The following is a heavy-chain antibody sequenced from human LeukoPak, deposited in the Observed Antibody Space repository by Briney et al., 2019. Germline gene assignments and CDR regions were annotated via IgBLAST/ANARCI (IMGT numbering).Heavy chain of an antibody. V-gene: IGHV3-73*01. Sequence: PGGSLRLSCAASGFTFSGSAMHWVRQASGKGLEWVGRIRSKANSYATAYAASVKGRFTISRDDSKNTAYLQMNSLKTEDTAVYYCTRRPTGGGDCWGQGTLVTVSS. CDR3: TRRPTGGGDC. D-gene: IGHD2-15*01. J-gene: IGHJ4*02. CDR2: IRSKANSYAT. CDR1: GFTFSGSA.